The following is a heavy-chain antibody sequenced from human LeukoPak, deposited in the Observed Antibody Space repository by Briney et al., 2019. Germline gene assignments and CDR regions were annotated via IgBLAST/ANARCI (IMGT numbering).Heavy chain of an antibody. CDR3: ARGQSQGSLDYGDYDGPDYYYYGMDV. Sequence: GGSLRLSCAASGFTFSSYAMHWVRQAPGKGLEWVAVISYDGSNKYYADSVKGRFTISRDNYKNTLYLQMNSLRAEDTAVYYCARGQSQGSLDYGDYDGPDYYYYGMDVWGQGTTVTVSS. CDR2: ISYDGSNK. CDR1: GFTFSSYA. D-gene: IGHD4-17*01. J-gene: IGHJ6*02. V-gene: IGHV3-30*04.